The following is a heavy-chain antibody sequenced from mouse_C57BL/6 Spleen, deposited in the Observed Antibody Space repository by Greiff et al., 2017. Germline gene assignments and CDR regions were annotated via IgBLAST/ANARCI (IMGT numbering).Heavy chain of an antibody. CDR2: IAPETGGT. Sequence: QVHVMQSGAELVRPGASVTLSCKASGYTFTDYEIHWVKQTPVHGLEWIGAIAPETGGTAYNQKFKGTAILPADKSSSTAYMELRSLTSEDSAVYYCTRWGGNMDYWGQGTSVTVSS. CDR3: TRWGGNMDY. J-gene: IGHJ4*01. V-gene: IGHV1-15*01. D-gene: IGHD1-1*02. CDR1: GYTFTDYE.